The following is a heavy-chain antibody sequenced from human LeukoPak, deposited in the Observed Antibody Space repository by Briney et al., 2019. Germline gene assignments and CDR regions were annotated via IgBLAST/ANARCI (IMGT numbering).Heavy chain of an antibody. CDR3: AKGHYSSGYWYFDL. CDR2: ISWNSLEI. D-gene: IGHD3-10*01. V-gene: IGHV3-9*01. Sequence: GRSLRLSCAGSGFNFNDFAMHWVRHGPGKGLEWVSEISWNSLEIDYADSVKGRFTISRDNAKNSLYLRMNSLRPEDTALYFCAKGHYSSGYWYFDLWGRGTLVSVSS. J-gene: IGHJ2*01. CDR1: GFNFNDFA.